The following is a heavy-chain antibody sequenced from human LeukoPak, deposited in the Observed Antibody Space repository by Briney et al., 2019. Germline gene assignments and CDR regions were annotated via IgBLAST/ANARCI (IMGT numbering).Heavy chain of an antibody. Sequence: ASVKVSCKASGYTFTGYYMHWVRQAPGQGLEWMGWINPNSGGTNYAQKFQGRVTMTRDTSITTAYMELSRLTSDDTAVYYCARGTYSSSGSVFDYWGQGTLVTVSS. V-gene: IGHV1-2*02. D-gene: IGHD6-13*01. CDR2: INPNSGGT. CDR3: ARGTYSSSGSVFDY. J-gene: IGHJ4*02. CDR1: GYTFTGYY.